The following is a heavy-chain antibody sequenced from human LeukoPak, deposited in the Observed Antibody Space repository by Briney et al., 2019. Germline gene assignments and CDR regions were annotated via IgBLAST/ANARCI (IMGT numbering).Heavy chain of an antibody. CDR2: IYYTGNT. D-gene: IGHD3-22*01. V-gene: IGHV4-59*12. J-gene: IGHJ4*02. CDR3: ARDLDSSGYYFDY. CDR1: GGSISSYY. Sequence: PSETLSLTCTVSGGSISSYYWSWIRQPPGKGLEWIGYIYYTGNTNYNPSLKSRVTISVDTSKNQFSLKLSSVTAADTAVYYCARDLDSSGYYFDYWGQGTLVTVSS.